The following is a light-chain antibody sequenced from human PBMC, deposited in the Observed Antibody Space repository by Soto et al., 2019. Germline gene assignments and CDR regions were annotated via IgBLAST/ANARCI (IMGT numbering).Light chain of an antibody. Sequence: EIELTQSPGTLSLSPGERATLSCRASQSVSSSFLARYQQKPGQAPRLLIYGASSRATGIPDRFSGSGSGTDFILTISRLEPEDFAVYYCQQYDSSPWTFGQGTKVEIK. CDR3: QQYDSSPWT. CDR1: QSVSSSF. V-gene: IGKV3-20*01. CDR2: GAS. J-gene: IGKJ1*01.